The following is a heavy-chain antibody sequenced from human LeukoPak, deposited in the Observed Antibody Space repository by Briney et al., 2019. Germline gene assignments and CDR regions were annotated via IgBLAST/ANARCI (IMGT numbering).Heavy chain of an antibody. J-gene: IGHJ5*02. Sequence: GGSLRLSCAASGFMFSRYSMNWVRQAPGEGLEWVSAISGSGGSTYYADSVKGRFTISRDNSKNTLYLQMNSLRAEDTAVYYCAKEGYGDFNWFDPWGQGTLVTVSS. CDR1: GFMFSRYS. V-gene: IGHV3-23*01. CDR2: ISGSGGST. CDR3: AKEGYGDFNWFDP. D-gene: IGHD4-17*01.